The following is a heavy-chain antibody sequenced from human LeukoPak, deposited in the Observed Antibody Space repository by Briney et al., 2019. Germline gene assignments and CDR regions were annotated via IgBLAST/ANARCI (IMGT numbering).Heavy chain of an antibody. CDR1: GGSISSYY. J-gene: IGHJ4*02. D-gene: IGHD3-9*01. Sequence: SETLSLTCTVSGGSISSYYWSWIRQPPGKGLEWIGYIYYSGSTNYNPSLKSRVTISVDTSKNQFSLKLSSVTAADTAVYYCACSTSIRYFDWLSFYFDYWGQGTLVTVSS. CDR2: IYYSGST. CDR3: ACSTSIRYFDWLSFYFDY. V-gene: IGHV4-59*08.